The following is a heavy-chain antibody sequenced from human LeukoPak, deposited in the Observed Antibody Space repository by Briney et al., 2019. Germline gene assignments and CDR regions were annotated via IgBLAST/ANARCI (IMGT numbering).Heavy chain of an antibody. J-gene: IGHJ4*02. CDR3: ARDPTPLYSSSPPDVDY. Sequence: GRSLRLSCAASGFTFHFYGMHWVRQAPGKGLEWVAVIWYDGSNKYYADSVKGRFTISRDNSKNTLYLQMNSLRAEDTAVYYCARDPTPLYSSSPPDVDYWGQGTLVTVSS. D-gene: IGHD6-6*01. V-gene: IGHV3-33*01. CDR2: IWYDGSNK. CDR1: GFTFHFYG.